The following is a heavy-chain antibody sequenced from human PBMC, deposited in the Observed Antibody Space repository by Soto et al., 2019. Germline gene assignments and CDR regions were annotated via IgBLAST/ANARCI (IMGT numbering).Heavy chain of an antibody. J-gene: IGHJ4*02. D-gene: IGHD6-6*01. V-gene: IGHV3-23*01. CDR1: GFAFISYA. CDR3: ANTPQSRSSSLVVDY. Sequence: WGSLRLSCAASGFAFISYAIIFFRQAPFKWLEWVSAISGSGGSTYYADSVKGRFTISRDNSKNTLYLQMNSLRAEDTAVYYCANTPQSRSSSLVVDYWGQGTLVTVSS. CDR2: ISGSGGST.